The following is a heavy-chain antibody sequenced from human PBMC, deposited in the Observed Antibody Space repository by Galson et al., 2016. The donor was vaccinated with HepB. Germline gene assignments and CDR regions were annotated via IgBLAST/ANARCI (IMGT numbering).Heavy chain of an antibody. D-gene: IGHD3-22*01. CDR1: GYTFTSYG. V-gene: IGHV1-18*04. Sequence: SVKVSCKASGYTFTSYGINWVRQAPGQGLEWMGWISAYNGNTNYAQKLQGRVTMTTDTSTSTAYMELRSLRSDDTAVYYCARGSYYYDSSGILRSYYYYGMDVWGQGTTVTVSS. CDR2: ISAYNGNT. J-gene: IGHJ6*02. CDR3: ARGSYYYDSSGILRSYYYYGMDV.